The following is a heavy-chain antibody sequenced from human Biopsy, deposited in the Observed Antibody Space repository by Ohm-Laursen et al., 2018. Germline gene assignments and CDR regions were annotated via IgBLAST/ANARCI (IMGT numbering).Heavy chain of an antibody. Sequence: SSLRLSCAASGFSFDDYVMHWVRQAPGKGLEWVSGISWNSDSIGYADSVKGRFTISRDNAKNSLYLQMNSLRSEDTALYCCAKDRYPSSWHYYYGMDVWGQGTTVTVSS. CDR3: AKDRYPSSWHYYYGMDV. J-gene: IGHJ6*02. CDR1: GFSFDDYV. CDR2: ISWNSDSI. V-gene: IGHV3-9*01. D-gene: IGHD6-13*01.